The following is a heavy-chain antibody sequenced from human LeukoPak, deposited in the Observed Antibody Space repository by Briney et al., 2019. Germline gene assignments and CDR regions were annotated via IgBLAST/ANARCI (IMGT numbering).Heavy chain of an antibody. CDR1: GFTFSSYG. CDR2: IRYDGSNK. CDR3: AKAPVFYDFWSGYYSLDC. D-gene: IGHD3-3*01. J-gene: IGHJ4*02. Sequence: PGGSLRLSCAASGFTFSSYGMHWVRQAPGKGLEWVAFIRYDGSNKYYADSVKGRFTISRDNSKNTLYLQMNSLRAEDTAVYYCAKAPVFYDFWSGYYSLDCWGQGTLVTVSS. V-gene: IGHV3-30*02.